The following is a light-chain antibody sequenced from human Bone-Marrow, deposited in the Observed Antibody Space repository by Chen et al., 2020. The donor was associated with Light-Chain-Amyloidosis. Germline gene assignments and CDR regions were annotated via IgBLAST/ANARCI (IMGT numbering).Light chain of an antibody. J-gene: IGLJ3*02. CDR3: QVWDRSSDRPG. CDR1: NIGSTS. V-gene: IGLV3-21*02. CDR2: DDS. Sequence: SYVLTQPSSVSVAPGQTATIACGGNNIGSTSVHWYQQTPGQAPLLVVYDDSDRPSGIPERWSGSDSGNTATLTISGVEAGDEADYYCQVWDRSSDRPGFGGGTKLTVL.